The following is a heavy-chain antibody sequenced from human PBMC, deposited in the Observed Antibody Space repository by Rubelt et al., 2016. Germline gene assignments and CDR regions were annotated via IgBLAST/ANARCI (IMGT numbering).Heavy chain of an antibody. J-gene: IGHJ4*02. CDR2: IKDGNGTT. CDR3: ARAQRIRLLMVYAPTFDY. D-gene: IGHD2-8*01. CDR1: GYTFTSYA. Sequence: QVQLVQSGAEVKKPGASVKVSCKASGYTFTSYAMHWVRQAPGQRLAWMGWIKDGNGTTKYSKKFKGRVTITRDTSASTAYMELSSLRSEDTAVYYCARAQRIRLLMVYAPTFDYWGQGTLVTVSS. V-gene: IGHV1-3*01.